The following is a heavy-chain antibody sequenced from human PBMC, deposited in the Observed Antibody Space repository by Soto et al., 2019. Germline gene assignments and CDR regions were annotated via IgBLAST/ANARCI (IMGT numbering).Heavy chain of an antibody. Sequence: GGSLRLSCAASGFTFSSYSMNWGRQAPEKGLEWVSSISSSSSYIYYADSVKGRFTISRDNAKNSLYLQMNSLRAEDTAVYYCARDLLADDYSTAFDIWGQGTMVTVSS. CDR3: ARDLLADDYSTAFDI. CDR2: ISSSSSYI. CDR1: GFTFSSYS. D-gene: IGHD4-4*01. J-gene: IGHJ3*02. V-gene: IGHV3-21*01.